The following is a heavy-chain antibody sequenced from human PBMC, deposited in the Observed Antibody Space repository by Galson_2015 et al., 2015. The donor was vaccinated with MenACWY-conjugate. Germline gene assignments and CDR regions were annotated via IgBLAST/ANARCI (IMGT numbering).Heavy chain of an antibody. CDR1: GFTFSTYG. J-gene: IGHJ2*01. Sequence: SLRLSCAASGFTFSTYGMHWVRQAPGKGLEWVAVVGDDGSANVYADSVKGRFTVSRDNSKNTLYLQMNYLRPEDTAVYYCAREAQHSNWYLDLWGRGTLVTVSS. D-gene: IGHD2-15*01. CDR3: AREAQHSNWYLDL. V-gene: IGHV3-30*03. CDR2: VGDDGSAN.